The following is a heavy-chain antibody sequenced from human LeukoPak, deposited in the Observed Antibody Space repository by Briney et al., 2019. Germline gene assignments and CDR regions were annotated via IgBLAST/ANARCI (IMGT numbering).Heavy chain of an antibody. CDR3: ARLGFCRGDNCLDDY. CDR2: IFYTGGT. CDR1: GGPMSPYY. D-gene: IGHD2-15*01. Sequence: SDTLSLTCTVSGGPMSPYYWIWMRQPPGKAPEYVGYIFYTGGTNYNPSLKRRVTVSLDTSKNQFSLKLSSVTATDTAVYYCARLGFCRGDNCLDDYWGQGTLVTVSS. V-gene: IGHV4-59*08. J-gene: IGHJ4*02.